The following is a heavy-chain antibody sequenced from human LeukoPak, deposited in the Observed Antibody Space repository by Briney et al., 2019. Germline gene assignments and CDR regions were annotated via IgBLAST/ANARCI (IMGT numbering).Heavy chain of an antibody. J-gene: IGHJ3*01. D-gene: IGHD1-14*01. CDR3: ARDRSAPRAFDV. Sequence: SETLSLTCTVSGGPISSYYWSWIRQPPGKGLEWIGYIYYSGSTNYNPSLKSRVTISVDTSKNQFSLKLSSVTAADTAVYYCARDRSAPRAFDVWGQGTMVTVSS. CDR2: IYYSGST. V-gene: IGHV4-59*01. CDR1: GGPISSYY.